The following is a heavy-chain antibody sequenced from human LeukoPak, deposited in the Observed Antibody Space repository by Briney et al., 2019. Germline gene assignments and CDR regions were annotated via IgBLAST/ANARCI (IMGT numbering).Heavy chain of an antibody. Sequence: SQTLSLTCAISGDSVSSNNAAWNWIRQSPSRGLEWLGRTYYRSKWYNDYAVSVKSRITINSDTSKNQLSLQLKSVTPEDTAVYYCAKVEYSSGRSTFDYWGQGTLVTVSS. CDR2: TYYRSKWYN. CDR1: GDSVSSNNAA. J-gene: IGHJ4*02. CDR3: AKVEYSSGRSTFDY. D-gene: IGHD6-19*01. V-gene: IGHV6-1*01.